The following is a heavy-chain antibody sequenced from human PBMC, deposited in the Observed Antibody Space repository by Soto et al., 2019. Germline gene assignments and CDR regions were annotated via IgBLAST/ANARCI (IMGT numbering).Heavy chain of an antibody. CDR2: INHSGST. CDR3: AREKITGLFDY. Sequence: PSKTLSLTCAVYGGSFSGYYWTWIRQPPGTGLEWIGEINHSGSTNYNPSLKSRVTISVDTSKNQFSLKLTSVTAADTAVYYCAREKITGLFDYWGQGTLVTVSS. V-gene: IGHV4-34*01. CDR1: GGSFSGYY. D-gene: IGHD2-8*02. J-gene: IGHJ4*02.